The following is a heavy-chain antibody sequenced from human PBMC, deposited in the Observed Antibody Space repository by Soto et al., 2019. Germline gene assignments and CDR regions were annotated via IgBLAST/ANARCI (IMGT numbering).Heavy chain of an antibody. J-gene: IGHJ4*02. D-gene: IGHD3-10*01. Sequence: GVSVKVSCKASGYTFTSYGIRWARQAPGQRLEGMGWISAYNVNTNYAQKLQGRVTMTTDTSTSKAYMELWSLRSHHTAVYYSASKSWSYGRGWDSWGQGTLVTFSS. V-gene: IGHV1-18*01. CDR3: ASKSWSYGRGWDS. CDR2: ISAYNVNT. CDR1: GYTFTSYG.